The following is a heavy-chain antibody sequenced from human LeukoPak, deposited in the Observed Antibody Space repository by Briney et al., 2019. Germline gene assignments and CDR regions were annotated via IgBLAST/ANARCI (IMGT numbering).Heavy chain of an antibody. J-gene: IGHJ4*02. CDR1: GGSFSGYY. D-gene: IGHD2-8*01. CDR2: INHSGST. CDR3: ARFSRRYCTNGVCFPFDY. V-gene: IGHV4-34*01. Sequence: PSETLSLTCAVYGGSFSGYYWSWIRQPPGKGREWIGEINHSGSTNYNPSLKSRVTISVDTSKNQFSLKLSSVTAADTAVYYCARFSRRYCTNGVCFPFDYWGQGTLVTVSS.